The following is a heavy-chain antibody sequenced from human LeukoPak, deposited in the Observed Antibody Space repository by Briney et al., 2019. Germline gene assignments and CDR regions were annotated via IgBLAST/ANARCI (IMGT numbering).Heavy chain of an antibody. V-gene: IGHV3-23*01. Sequence: GGSLRLSCAASGFTFSSYAMSWVRQAPGKGLEWVSAISGSGGSTYYADSVKGRFTISRDNSKNTLYLQMNSLRAEDTAVYYCARPYCSGGSCYLGPFDYWGQGTLVTVSS. J-gene: IGHJ4*02. CDR1: GFTFSSYA. CDR2: ISGSGGST. CDR3: ARPYCSGGSCYLGPFDY. D-gene: IGHD2-15*01.